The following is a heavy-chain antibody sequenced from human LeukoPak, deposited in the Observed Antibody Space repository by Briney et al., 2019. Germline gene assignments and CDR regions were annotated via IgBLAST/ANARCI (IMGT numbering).Heavy chain of an antibody. CDR1: GGSITINY. J-gene: IGHJ3*01. CDR2: IYNSGST. V-gene: IGHV4-4*08. D-gene: IGHD2-15*01. CDR3: ARGGAAPGAFDV. Sequence: SETPSLTCTVPGGSITINYWSWIRQPPGEGLWWIGYIYNSGSTNYNPSLKSRVTISVDTSKNQFSLKLSSVTAADTAVYYCARGGAAPGAFDVWGQGTVVSASS.